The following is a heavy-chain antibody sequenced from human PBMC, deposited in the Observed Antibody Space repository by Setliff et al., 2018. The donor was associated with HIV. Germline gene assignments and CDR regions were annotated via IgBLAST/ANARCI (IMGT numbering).Heavy chain of an antibody. Sequence: ASVKVSCKASGYTFSSYGISWVRQAPGQGVEWMGWISAYNGNTNYAQKLQGRVTMTTDTSTSTAYMELRSLRSDDTAVYYCARGYYNFWSGYYDSRFPNPIDAFNIWGQGTMVTVSS. CDR3: ARGYYNFWSGYYDSRFPNPIDAFNI. CDR2: ISAYNGNT. CDR1: GYTFSSYG. V-gene: IGHV1-18*01. J-gene: IGHJ3*02. D-gene: IGHD3-3*01.